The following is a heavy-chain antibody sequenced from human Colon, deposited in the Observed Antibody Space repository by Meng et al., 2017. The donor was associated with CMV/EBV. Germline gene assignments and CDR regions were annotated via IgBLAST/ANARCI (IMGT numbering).Heavy chain of an antibody. Sequence: GESLKISCVASGFTLSSYDMHWVRQAPGKGLERISHISTQSLTTVYADSVKGRFNISRDNAKNSVYLQMNSLRAEDTAVYYCARKGWNYREAFDMWGQGTRVTVSS. J-gene: IGHJ3*02. CDR3: ARKGWNYREAFDM. CDR2: ISTQSLTT. D-gene: IGHD3-16*02. V-gene: IGHV3-48*03. CDR1: GFTLSSYD.